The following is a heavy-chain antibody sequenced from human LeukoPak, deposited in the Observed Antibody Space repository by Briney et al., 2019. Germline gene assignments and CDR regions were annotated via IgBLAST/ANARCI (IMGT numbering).Heavy chain of an antibody. V-gene: IGHV4-4*07. Sequence: SETLSLTFTVSGGSISMYYWSWIRQPAGKGLEWIGRIYTSGSTNYNPSLKSRVTMSVDTSKDQFSLKLSSVTAAGTAVYYCARDLFYDFWSGEFDPWGQGTLVTVSS. CDR2: IYTSGST. CDR3: ARDLFYDFWSGEFDP. J-gene: IGHJ5*02. CDR1: GGSISMYY. D-gene: IGHD3-3*01.